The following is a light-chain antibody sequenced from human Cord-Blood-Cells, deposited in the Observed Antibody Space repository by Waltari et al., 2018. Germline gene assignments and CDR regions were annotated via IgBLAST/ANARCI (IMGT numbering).Light chain of an antibody. V-gene: IGKV1-5*03. J-gene: IGKJ1*01. CDR3: QQYNSYSRT. CDR1: QRISSW. CDR2: KAS. Sequence: DIQMTQSPSTLSAPVGARVTITCRASQRISSWLAWYQQKPGKAPKLLIYKASSLESGVPSRFSGSGSGTEFTLTISSLQPDDFATYYCQQYNSYSRTFGQGTKVEIK.